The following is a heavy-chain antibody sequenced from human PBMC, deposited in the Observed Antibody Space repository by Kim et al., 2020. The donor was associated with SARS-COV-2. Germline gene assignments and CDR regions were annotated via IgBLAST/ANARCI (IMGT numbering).Heavy chain of an antibody. CDR3: VREGGYYYYGMDV. V-gene: IGHV3-30*04. J-gene: IGHJ6*02. CDR2: ISYDGSNK. CDR1: GFTFSSYA. D-gene: IGHD3-16*01. Sequence: GGSLRLSCAASGFTFSSYALHWVRQAPGKGLEWVAVISYDGSNKYYADSVKGRFTISRDNSKNTLYLQMNSLRAEDTAVYYCVREGGYYYYGMDVWGQGTTVTVSS.